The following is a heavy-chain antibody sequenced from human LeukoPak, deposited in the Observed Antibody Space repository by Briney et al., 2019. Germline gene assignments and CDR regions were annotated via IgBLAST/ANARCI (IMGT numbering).Heavy chain of an antibody. CDR2: INHSGST. D-gene: IGHD5-18*01. Sequence: SETLSLTCAVYGESFSGYYWSWIRQPPGKGLEWIGEINHSGSTNYNPSLKSRVTISVDTSKNQFSLKLSSVTAADTAAYYCARGRIKLQLRGYYNAMDVWGQGTTVTVSS. CDR1: GESFSGYY. CDR3: ARGRIKLQLRGYYNAMDV. J-gene: IGHJ6*02. V-gene: IGHV4-34*01.